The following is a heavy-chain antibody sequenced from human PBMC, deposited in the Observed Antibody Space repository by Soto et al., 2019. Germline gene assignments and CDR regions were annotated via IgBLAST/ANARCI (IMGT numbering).Heavy chain of an antibody. Sequence: KPSETLSLTCAVYGGSLTGYYWSWIRQPPGKGLEWIGEINHSGITKYRPSLKSRVTMSADTSKNQFSLKLRSVTAADTAVYYCARVGAYCSGTSCSGFWGQGTLVTVS. CDR3: ARVGAYCSGTSCSGF. V-gene: IGHV4-34*01. CDR2: INHSGIT. CDR1: GGSLTGYY. J-gene: IGHJ4*02. D-gene: IGHD2-15*01.